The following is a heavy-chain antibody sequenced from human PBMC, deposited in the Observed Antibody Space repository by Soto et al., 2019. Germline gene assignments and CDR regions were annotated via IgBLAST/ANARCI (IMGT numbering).Heavy chain of an antibody. CDR3: ARAPPVYGDYRRYYYYGMDV. J-gene: IGHJ6*02. V-gene: IGHV3-13*05. D-gene: IGHD4-17*01. CDR2: IGTAGDP. CDR1: GFTFSSYD. Sequence: PGGSLRLSCAASGFTFSSYDMHWVRQATGKGLEWVSAIGTAGDPYYPGSVKGRFTISRENAKNSLYLQMNSLRAGDTAVYYCARAPPVYGDYRRYYYYGMDVWGQGTTVTVSS.